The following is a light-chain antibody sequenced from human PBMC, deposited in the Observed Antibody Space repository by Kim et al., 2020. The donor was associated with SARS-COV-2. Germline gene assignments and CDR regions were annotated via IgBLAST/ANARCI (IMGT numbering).Light chain of an antibody. CDR1: SGDVGANDY. Sequence: GQSITISCTGTSGDVGANDYVSWFQQHPGRAPKVVIFDVTGRPSGVSSRFSGSKSGTPASLTISGLQAEDEADYYCVSFTPIDTWVFGGGTQLTVL. CDR3: VSFTPIDTWV. J-gene: IGLJ3*02. CDR2: DVT. V-gene: IGLV2-14*03.